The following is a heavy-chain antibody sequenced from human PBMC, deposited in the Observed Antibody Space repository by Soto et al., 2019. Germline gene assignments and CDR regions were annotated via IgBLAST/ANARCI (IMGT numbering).Heavy chain of an antibody. CDR3: ARVRIRFGSGSIQKPHYYYYGMDV. D-gene: IGHD3-10*01. Sequence: GGSLRLSCAASGFSFSSYAMTWVRQAPGKGLEWVANIKQDRNEKYYVDSVKGRFTISRDNAKNSLYLQMNSLRAEDTAVYYCARVRIRFGSGSIQKPHYYYYGMDVWGQGTTVTVSS. CDR1: GFSFSSYA. J-gene: IGHJ6*02. CDR2: IKQDRNEK. V-gene: IGHV3-7*01.